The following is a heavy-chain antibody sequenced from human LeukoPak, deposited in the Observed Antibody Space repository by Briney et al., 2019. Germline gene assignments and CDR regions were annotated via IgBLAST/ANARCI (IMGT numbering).Heavy chain of an antibody. V-gene: IGHV4-34*01. CDR1: GGSFSGYY. Sequence: SETLSLTCAVYGGSFSGYYWSWIRQPPGKGLEWIGEINHSGSTNYNPSLKSRVTISVDTSKNQFSLKLSPVTAADTAVYYCARGLRKGAVAGRYYYYYYMDVWGKGTTVTVSS. CDR3: ARGLRKGAVAGRYYYYYYMDV. CDR2: INHSGST. J-gene: IGHJ6*03. D-gene: IGHD6-19*01.